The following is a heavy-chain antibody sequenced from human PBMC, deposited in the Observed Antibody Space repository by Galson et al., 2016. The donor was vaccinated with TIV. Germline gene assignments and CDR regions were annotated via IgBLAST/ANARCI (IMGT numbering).Heavy chain of an antibody. V-gene: IGHV1-8*01. J-gene: IGHJ3*02. Sequence: SVKVSCKASGYTFTSYDINWLRQAPGQGPEWMGWINPHSGRTGYAQKFQGRVTMTRDTSFSTVYMELSSLRSDDTAVYYCAKAGAVLRYFDWLFDAFDIWGQGTMVAVSS. D-gene: IGHD3-9*01. CDR3: AKAGAVLRYFDWLFDAFDI. CDR1: GYTFTSYD. CDR2: INPHSGRT.